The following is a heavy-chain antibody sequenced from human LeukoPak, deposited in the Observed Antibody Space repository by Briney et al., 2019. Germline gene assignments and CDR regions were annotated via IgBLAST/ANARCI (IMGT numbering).Heavy chain of an antibody. Sequence: SETLSLTCTVSGGSISSYYWSWIRQPAGKGLEWVRRIYTSGSTNYNPSLKSRVTMSVDTSKNQFSLKLSSVTAADTAVYYCARGPIVVPAAAVNYFDYWGQGTLVTVSS. CDR1: GGSISSYY. J-gene: IGHJ4*02. CDR2: IYTSGST. CDR3: ARGPIVVPAAAVNYFDY. D-gene: IGHD2-2*01. V-gene: IGHV4-4*07.